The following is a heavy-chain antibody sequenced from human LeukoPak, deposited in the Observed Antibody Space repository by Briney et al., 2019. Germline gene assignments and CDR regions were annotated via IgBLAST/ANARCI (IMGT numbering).Heavy chain of an antibody. CDR2: ISPYNGKT. Sequence: ASVKVSCKASGYTFTSYGILWVRQAPGQGLEWMGWISPYNGKTNYAQKFRGRVTMTTDTSTTTVYMELRSLMSDDTAVYYCARGVDPWPWFFDLWGRGTLVTVSS. J-gene: IGHJ2*01. V-gene: IGHV1-18*01. CDR3: ARGVDPWPWFFDL. CDR1: GYTFTSYG.